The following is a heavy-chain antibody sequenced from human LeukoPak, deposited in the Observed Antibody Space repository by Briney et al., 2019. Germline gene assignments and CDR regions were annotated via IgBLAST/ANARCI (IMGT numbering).Heavy chain of an antibody. CDR2: IKQDGSKK. CDR1: GFTFDSYW. Sequence: GGSLRLSCVASGFTFDSYWMTWVRQAPGKGLEWVANIKQDGSKKNYVDSVRGRFTISRDNAKNSLFLQMNSLRAEDTAVYYCARAMDCWGQGTLVTVSS. J-gene: IGHJ4*02. CDR3: ARAMDC. D-gene: IGHD2-2*01. V-gene: IGHV3-7*03.